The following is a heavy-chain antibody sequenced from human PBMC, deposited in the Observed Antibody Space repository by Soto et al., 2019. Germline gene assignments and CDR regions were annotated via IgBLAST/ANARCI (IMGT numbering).Heavy chain of an antibody. D-gene: IGHD1-26*01. CDR1: CGSISSSSYY. Sequence: WETLSLTCTVSCGSISSSSYYWGWIRQPPGKGLEWIGSIYYSGSTYYNPSLKSRVTISVDTSKNQFSLKLSSVTAADTAVYYCARQTYGSYSGYFDYWGQGTLVTVSS. CDR2: IYYSGST. V-gene: IGHV4-39*01. J-gene: IGHJ4*02. CDR3: ARQTYGSYSGYFDY.